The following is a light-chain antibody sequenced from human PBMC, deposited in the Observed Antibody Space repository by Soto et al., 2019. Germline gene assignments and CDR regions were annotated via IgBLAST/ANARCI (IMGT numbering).Light chain of an antibody. CDR3: QQYNSYSPLT. CDR1: QSVNSN. Sequence: EIMMTQSPVTLSVSPGERATLSCRASQSVNSNLAWYQQKPGQAPRLLIYGASTRATGIPASFIGNGSGTEFTLTASSLQPEDFAVYYCQQYNSYSPLTFGGGTKVDIK. V-gene: IGKV3-15*01. J-gene: IGKJ4*01. CDR2: GAS.